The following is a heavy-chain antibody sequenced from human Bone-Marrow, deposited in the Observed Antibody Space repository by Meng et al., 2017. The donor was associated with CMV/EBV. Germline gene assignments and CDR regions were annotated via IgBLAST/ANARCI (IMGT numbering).Heavy chain of an antibody. J-gene: IGHJ6*02. Sequence: SETLSLTCTVSGGSNSSSSYYWGWIRQPPGKGLEWIGSIYYSGITFYNPSLKSRVTISVDTSKNHFSLKLSSVTAADTAVYFCARIQRPGAPLDYDYTMDVWGQGTTVTVSS. CDR1: GGSNSSSSYY. CDR3: ARIQRPGAPLDYDYTMDV. D-gene: IGHD5-18*01. V-gene: IGHV4-39*07. CDR2: IYYSGIT.